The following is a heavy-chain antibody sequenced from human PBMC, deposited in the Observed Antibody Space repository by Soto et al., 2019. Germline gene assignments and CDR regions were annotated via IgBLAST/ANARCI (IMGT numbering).Heavy chain of an antibody. J-gene: IGHJ6*02. CDR2: VFYNDNT. Sequence: QLQLQEPGPGLLKPSETLSLTCAVSGASISNSDYYWGWIRQPPGKGLEWIGSVFYNDNTYYSPSLKSRLTISRVTSKNQFSLKLNSVTAADTAVYFCARHQYGYGLDVWGQGTTVTVSS. V-gene: IGHV4-39*01. D-gene: IGHD3-10*01. CDR3: ARHQYGYGLDV. CDR1: GASISNSDYY.